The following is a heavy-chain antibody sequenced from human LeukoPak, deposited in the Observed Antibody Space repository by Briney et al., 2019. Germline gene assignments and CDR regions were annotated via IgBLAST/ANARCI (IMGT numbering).Heavy chain of an antibody. V-gene: IGHV5-51*01. CDR1: GYSFTSHW. J-gene: IGHJ4*02. CDR2: IYPHDSDT. D-gene: IGHD2-2*01. CDR3: ARLGDIVVVPPAEYYFDY. Sequence: GESLKISCKGSGYSFTSHWIGWVRQMPGKGLEWMGIIYPHDSDTTYSPSFQGQVSMSADKSIRTAYLQWRSLKASDTAMYYCARLGDIVVVPPAEYYFDYWGQGTLVTVSS.